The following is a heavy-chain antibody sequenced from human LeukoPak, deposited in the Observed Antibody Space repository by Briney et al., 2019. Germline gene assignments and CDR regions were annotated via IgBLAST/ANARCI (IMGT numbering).Heavy chain of an antibody. D-gene: IGHD4-17*01. CDR3: ARPIYGDSAGYFDY. J-gene: IGHJ4*02. V-gene: IGHV4-39*01. CDR1: GGSISSSSYY. Sequence: SETLSLTCTVSGGSISSSSYYWGWIRQPPGKGLEWIGSIYYLGSTYYNPSLKSRVTISVDTSKNQFSLKLSSVTAADTAVYYCARPIYGDSAGYFDYWGQGTLVTVSS. CDR2: IYYLGST.